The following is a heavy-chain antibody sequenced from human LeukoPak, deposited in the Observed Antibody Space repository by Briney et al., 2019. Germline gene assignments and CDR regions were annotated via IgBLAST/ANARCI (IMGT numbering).Heavy chain of an antibody. D-gene: IGHD3-22*01. Sequence: GGSLRLSCAASGFTFSDYYMSWIRQAPGKGLEWVSYISSSGSTIYYADPVKGRFTISRDNAKNSLYLQMNSLRAEDTAVYYCARKSDYDSSGYYPVYYWGQGTLVTVSS. CDR3: ARKSDYDSSGYYPVYY. CDR1: GFTFSDYY. CDR2: ISSSGSTI. J-gene: IGHJ4*02. V-gene: IGHV3-11*01.